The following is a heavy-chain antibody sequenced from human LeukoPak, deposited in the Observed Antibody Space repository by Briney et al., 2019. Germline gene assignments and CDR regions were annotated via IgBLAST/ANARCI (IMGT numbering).Heavy chain of an antibody. D-gene: IGHD4-11*01. J-gene: IGHJ4*02. V-gene: IGHV1-46*01. CDR1: GYTFTSYY. Sequence: ASVKVSCKASGYTFTSYYIHWVRQAPGQGLEWMGIINPSGGSTSYAQKFQGRVTMTRDTSTSTVYMELSRLRSDDTAVYYCARAPTVTSPTFDYWGQGTLVTVSS. CDR3: ARAPTVTSPTFDY. CDR2: INPSGGST.